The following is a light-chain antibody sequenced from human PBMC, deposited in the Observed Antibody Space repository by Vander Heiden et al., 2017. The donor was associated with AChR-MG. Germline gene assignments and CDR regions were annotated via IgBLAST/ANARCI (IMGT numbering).Light chain of an antibody. CDR3: NSRDSSGNHLV. V-gene: IGLV3-19*01. Sequence: PAVSVALGQTVRITCQGDSLRSYYASWYQQKPGQAPVLVIYGKNNRPSGIPDRFSGSSSGNTASLTITGAQAEDEADYYCNSRDSSGNHLVFGGGTKLTVL. J-gene: IGLJ2*01. CDR1: SLRSYY. CDR2: GKN.